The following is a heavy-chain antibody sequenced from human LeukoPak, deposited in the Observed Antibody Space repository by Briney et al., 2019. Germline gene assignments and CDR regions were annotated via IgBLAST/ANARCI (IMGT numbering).Heavy chain of an antibody. J-gene: IGHJ4*02. Sequence: ASVKGSCKAAGYTFSDYYMHWVRQAPGRGLEWMGWINPNSGDTHYAQKIQGRVTMTRDTSISTAYMELSRLRSDDGALYCCAREADCTRTSCHLDYWGQGTLVTVSS. CDR2: INPNSGDT. CDR1: GYTFSDYY. CDR3: AREADCTRTSCHLDY. D-gene: IGHD2-2*01. V-gene: IGHV1-2*02.